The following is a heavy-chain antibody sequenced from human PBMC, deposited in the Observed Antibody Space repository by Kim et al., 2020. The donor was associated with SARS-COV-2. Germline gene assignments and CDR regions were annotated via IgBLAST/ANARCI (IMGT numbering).Heavy chain of an antibody. J-gene: IGHJ4*02. CDR3: ARDQSNILTGYYIPRFDY. CDR2: ISYDGSNK. D-gene: IGHD3-9*01. CDR1: GFTFSSYA. V-gene: IGHV3-30*04. Sequence: GGSLRLSCAASGFTFSSYAMHWVRQAPGKGLEWVAVISYDGSNKYYADSVKGRFTISRDNSKNTLYLQMNSLRAEDTAVYYCARDQSNILTGYYIPRFDYWAREPWSPSPQ.